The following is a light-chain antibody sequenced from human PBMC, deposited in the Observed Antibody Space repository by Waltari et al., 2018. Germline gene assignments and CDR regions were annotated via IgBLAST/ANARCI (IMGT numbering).Light chain of an antibody. CDR3: QQYGSSILYT. CDR1: QRLTKNY. J-gene: IGKJ2*01. CDR2: GAS. V-gene: IGKV3-20*01. Sequence: VLTQSPGTLSLSPGERATLSCRASQRLTKNYLAWYQQKPGQAPRLLIYGASSRAAGIPDRFSGSGSGTDFALTISRLGPEDSAVYYCQQYGSSILYTFGQGTKLEIQ.